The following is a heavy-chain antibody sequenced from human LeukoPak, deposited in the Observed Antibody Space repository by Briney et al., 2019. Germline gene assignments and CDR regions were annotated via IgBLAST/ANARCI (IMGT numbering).Heavy chain of an antibody. CDR3: ATTRPYGTTWAGAFED. V-gene: IGHV3-23*01. CDR1: EFTLSTHG. D-gene: IGHD6-19*01. Sequence: PGGSLRLSCAASEFTLSTHGLSWVRQAPGKRLEWVSTVTSRRGTHYTDSVQGRFITSRDNSENTFVLEMNSLRAEDTAAYYCATTRPYGTTWAGAFEDWGQGTPVTVSS. J-gene: IGHJ4*01. CDR2: VTSRRGT.